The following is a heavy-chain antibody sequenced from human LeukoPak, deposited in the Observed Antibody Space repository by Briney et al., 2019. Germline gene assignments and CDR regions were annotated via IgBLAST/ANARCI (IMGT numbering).Heavy chain of an antibody. D-gene: IGHD3-22*01. Sequence: GGSLRLSCAASGFTFSNYAMSWVRQAPGKGLEWVSAISGSGGSTYYADSVKGRFTISRDNSKNTLYLQMNSLRAEDMAVYYCAKRLYDSSGYYPFDYWGQGTLVTVSS. J-gene: IGHJ4*02. CDR2: ISGSGGST. CDR1: GFTFSNYA. V-gene: IGHV3-23*01. CDR3: AKRLYDSSGYYPFDY.